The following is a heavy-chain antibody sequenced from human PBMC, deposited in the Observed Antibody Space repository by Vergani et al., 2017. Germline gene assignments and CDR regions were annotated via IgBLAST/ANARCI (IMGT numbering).Heavy chain of an antibody. CDR3: GRPSAPGDYDALDI. Sequence: EVQLVESGGGLVQPGGSLRLSCAASGFMFSNCWMNWVRQAPGKGLEWVANIKQDGSEKYYVDSVRGRFTISRDNAKNSLYLQMNSLRAEDTAVYHWGRPSAPGDYDALDIWGQGTMVTVSS. V-gene: IGHV3-7*01. CDR2: IKQDGSEK. CDR1: GFMFSNCW. J-gene: IGHJ3*02. D-gene: IGHD4-17*01.